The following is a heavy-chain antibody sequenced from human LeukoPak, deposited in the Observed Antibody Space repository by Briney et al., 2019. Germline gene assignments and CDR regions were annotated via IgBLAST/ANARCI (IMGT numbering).Heavy chain of an antibody. D-gene: IGHD3-10*01. CDR1: GGSISSYY. CDR2: IYYSGST. J-gene: IGHJ5*02. CDR3: ARGALWFNWFDP. V-gene: IGHV4-59*08. Sequence: SETLSLTCTVSGGSISSYYWSWIRQPPGKGLEWIGYIYYSGSTNYNPSLKSRVTISVDTSKNQFSLKLSSVTAADTAVYYCARGALWFNWFDPWGQGTLVTVSS.